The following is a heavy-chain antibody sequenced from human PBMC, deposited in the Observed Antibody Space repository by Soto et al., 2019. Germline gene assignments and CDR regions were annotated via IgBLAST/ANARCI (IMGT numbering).Heavy chain of an antibody. Sequence: ELQLVASGGGLVQPGGSLRLFCAASGFTVSNNYVRWVRQAPGKGLEWVSLNFSNGDTRYADSVKGRFTISRDSSSNTLYLQMNSLRVEDTAVYYCARDGTYNWVGGQGIHVTVSS. CDR2: NFSNGDT. J-gene: IGHJ4*02. CDR1: GFTVSNNY. D-gene: IGHD1-1*01. CDR3: ARDGTYNWV. V-gene: IGHV3-66*01.